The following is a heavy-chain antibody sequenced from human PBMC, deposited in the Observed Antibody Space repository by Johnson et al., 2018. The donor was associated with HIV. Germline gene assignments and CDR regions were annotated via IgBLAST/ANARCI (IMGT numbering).Heavy chain of an antibody. CDR3: ARTSLEMATISAFDI. Sequence: VQLVESGGGVVQPGRSLRLSCAASGFTFSNYAIHWVRQAPGKGLEWVAIISYDGSNKYYADSVKGRFTISRDNSKNTLYLQMNSLKTEDTAVYYCARTSLEMATISAFDIWGQGTMVTVSS. V-gene: IGHV3-30*04. D-gene: IGHD5-24*01. J-gene: IGHJ3*02. CDR1: GFTFSNYA. CDR2: ISYDGSNK.